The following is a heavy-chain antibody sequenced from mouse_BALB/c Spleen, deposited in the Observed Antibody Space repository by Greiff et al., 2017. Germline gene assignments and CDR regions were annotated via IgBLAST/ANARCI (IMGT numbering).Heavy chain of an antibody. CDR3: ARPGSDFDY. CDR1: GYTFTSYW. V-gene: IGHV1-87*01. CDR2: IYPGDGDT. Sequence: VQLQQSGAELARPGASVKLSCKASGYTFTSYWMQWVKQRPGQGLEWIGAIYPGDGDTRYTQKFKGKATLTADKSSSTAYMQLSSLASEDSAVYYCARPGSDFDYWGEGTTLTVSS. D-gene: IGHD1-1*01. J-gene: IGHJ2*01.